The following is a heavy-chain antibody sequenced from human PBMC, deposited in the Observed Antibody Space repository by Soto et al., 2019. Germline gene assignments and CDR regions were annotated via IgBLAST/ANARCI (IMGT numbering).Heavy chain of an antibody. V-gene: IGHV1-18*01. J-gene: IGHJ3*02. Sequence: QVQLVQSGAEVKKPGASVKVSCKASGYTFTSYGISWVRQAPGQGLEWMGWISAYNGNTNYAQKLQGRVTMTTDTPTSTAYLELRSLRSDDTAVYYCASVRLYDYRDPHDAFNIWGQGTMVTVSS. D-gene: IGHD4-17*01. CDR1: GYTFTSYG. CDR3: ASVRLYDYRDPHDAFNI. CDR2: ISAYNGNT.